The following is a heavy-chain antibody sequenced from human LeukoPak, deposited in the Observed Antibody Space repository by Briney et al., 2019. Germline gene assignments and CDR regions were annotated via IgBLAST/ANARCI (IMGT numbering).Heavy chain of an antibody. Sequence: PGGSLRLSCAASGFTFSSYGMHWVRQAPGKGLEWVAVISYDGSNKYYADSVKGRFTISRDNSKNTLYLQMNSLRAEDTAVYYCAKDEEYSGSGSLTDYWGQGTLVTVSS. CDR3: AKDEEYSGSGSLTDY. J-gene: IGHJ4*02. V-gene: IGHV3-30*18. CDR1: GFTFSSYG. D-gene: IGHD3-10*01. CDR2: ISYDGSNK.